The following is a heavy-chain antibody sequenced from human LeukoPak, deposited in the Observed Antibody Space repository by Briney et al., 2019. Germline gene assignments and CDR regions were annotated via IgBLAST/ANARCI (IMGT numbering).Heavy chain of an antibody. D-gene: IGHD4-17*01. CDR2: IIPIFGTA. Sequence: ASVKVSCKASGGTFSSYAISWVRQAPGQGLEWMGGIIPIFGTANYAQKFQGRVTITADESTSTAYMELSSLRSEDTAVYYCARSDYDAQWAAFDIWGQGTMVTVSS. J-gene: IGHJ3*02. CDR1: GGTFSSYA. V-gene: IGHV1-69*13. CDR3: ARSDYDAQWAAFDI.